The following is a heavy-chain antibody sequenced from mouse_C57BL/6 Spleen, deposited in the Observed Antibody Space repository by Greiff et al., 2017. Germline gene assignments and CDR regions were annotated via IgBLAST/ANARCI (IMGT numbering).Heavy chain of an antibody. V-gene: IGHV1-7*01. J-gene: IGHJ1*03. Sequence: QVQLQQSGAELAKPGASVKLSCKASGYTFTSYWMHWVKQRPGQGLEWIGYINPSSGYTKYNQKLQDKATLTADKSSSTAYMQLSSLTYEDSAVYDCARFSYGYDGYFDVWGTGTTVTVSS. CDR3: ARFSYGYDGYFDV. CDR1: GYTFTSYW. CDR2: INPSSGYT. D-gene: IGHD2-2*01.